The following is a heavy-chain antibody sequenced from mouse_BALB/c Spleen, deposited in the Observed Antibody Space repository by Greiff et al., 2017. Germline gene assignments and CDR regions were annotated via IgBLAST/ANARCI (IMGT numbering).Heavy chain of an antibody. V-gene: IGHV5-17*02. CDR2: ISSGSSTI. CDR1: GFTFSSFG. J-gene: IGHJ3*01. Sequence: EVKLVESGGGLVQPGGSRKLSCAASGFTFSSFGMHWVRQAPEKGLEWVAYISSGSSTIYYADTVKGRFTISRDNPKNTLFLQMTSLRSEDTAMYYCAKGDRYDGWFAYWGQGTLVTVSA. D-gene: IGHD2-14*01. CDR3: AKGDRYDGWFAY.